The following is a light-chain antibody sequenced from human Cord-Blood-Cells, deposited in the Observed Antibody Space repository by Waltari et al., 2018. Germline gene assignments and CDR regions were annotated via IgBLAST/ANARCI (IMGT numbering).Light chain of an antibody. V-gene: IGLV3-19*01. Sequence: SSDLPQAPAVSVALGQTVRMTCQEASLRSYYASWYQQKPGQAPVLVNYGKNNRPSGIRDRFSGFSSGNTASLTITGAQAEDEADYYCNARDSSGNHLVFGGGTKLTVL. CDR1: SLRSYY. CDR2: GKN. CDR3: NARDSSGNHLV. J-gene: IGLJ3*02.